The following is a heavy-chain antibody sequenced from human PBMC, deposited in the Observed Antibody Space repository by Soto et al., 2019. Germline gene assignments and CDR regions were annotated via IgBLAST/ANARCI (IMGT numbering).Heavy chain of an antibody. CDR2: MNPDSGHA. D-gene: IGHD2-15*01. V-gene: IGHV1-8*01. CDR3: ARRPHCSGGICYYGLDD. Sequence: AAVKVSCKASGYTFTNSDINWVRQAPGQGLEWMGWMNPDSGHAAYAQKFQGRVTLTTSTSTSTVYMEMRSLGSEDTAVYYCARRPHCSGGICYYGLDDWGQGTLVTVSS. J-gene: IGHJ4*02. CDR1: GYTFTNSD.